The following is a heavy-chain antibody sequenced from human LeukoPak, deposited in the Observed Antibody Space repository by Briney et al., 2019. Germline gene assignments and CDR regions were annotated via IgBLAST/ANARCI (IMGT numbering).Heavy chain of an antibody. V-gene: IGHV4-39*01. CDR2: IYYSGST. CDR3: ARSGWFGEASML. D-gene: IGHD3-10*01. Sequence: SETLSLTCTVSGGSISSSSYFWGWVRQPAGKGLEWVGSIYYSGSTYYNPSLRSRVTISVDTSKNQFSLKLSSVTAADTAVYYCARSGWFGEASMLWGQGTLVTVSS. J-gene: IGHJ4*02. CDR1: GGSISSSSYF.